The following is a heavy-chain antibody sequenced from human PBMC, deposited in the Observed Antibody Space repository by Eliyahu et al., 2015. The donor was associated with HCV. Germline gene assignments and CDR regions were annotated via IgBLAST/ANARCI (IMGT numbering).Heavy chain of an antibody. CDR1: GGSXSGXY. Sequence: QVQLQQWGAGLLKPSETLSLTCAXYGGSXSGXYWSWIRQPPGKGLEWIGEINHSGSTNYNPSLKSRVTISVDTSKNQFSLKLSSVTAADTAVYYCARGGLLWFRVYYFDYWGQGTLVTVSS. CDR2: INHSGST. J-gene: IGHJ4*02. CDR3: ARGGLLWFRVYYFDY. V-gene: IGHV4-34*01. D-gene: IGHD3-10*01.